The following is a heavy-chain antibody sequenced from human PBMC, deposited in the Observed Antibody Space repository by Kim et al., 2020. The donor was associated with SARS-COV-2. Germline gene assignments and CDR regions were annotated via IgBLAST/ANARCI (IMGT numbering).Heavy chain of an antibody. D-gene: IGHD3-3*01. CDR3: ARDRDFWSGYFDY. Sequence: YAQKFQGRVTITADESTSTAYMELSRLRSEDTAVYYCARDRDFWSGYFDYWGQGTLVTVSS. J-gene: IGHJ4*02. V-gene: IGHV1-69*01.